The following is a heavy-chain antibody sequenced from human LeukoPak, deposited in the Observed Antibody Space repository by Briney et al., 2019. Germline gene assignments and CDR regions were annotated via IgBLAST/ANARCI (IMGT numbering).Heavy chain of an antibody. CDR1: GFTFSSYA. Sequence: GGSLRLSCAASGFTFSSYAMSWVRQAPGKGLEWVSAISGSGGSTYYADSVKGRFTISRDNSKNTLYLQMNSLRAEDAAVYYCAKNGLVPELYDYWGQGTLVTVSS. D-gene: IGHD1-26*01. CDR3: AKNGLVPELYDY. J-gene: IGHJ4*02. CDR2: ISGSGGST. V-gene: IGHV3-23*01.